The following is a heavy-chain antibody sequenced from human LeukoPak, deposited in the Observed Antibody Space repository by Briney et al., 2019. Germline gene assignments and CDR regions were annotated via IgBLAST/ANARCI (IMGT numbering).Heavy chain of an antibody. Sequence: GASVKVSCKVSEYTLTELSMHWVRQAPGKGLEWMVGFDPEDGETIYAQKFQRRVTMTEDTSTDTAYMELSSLRSEDTAMYYYATVSYYYDSSGYQRYFQHWGQGTLVTVSS. V-gene: IGHV1-24*01. D-gene: IGHD3-22*01. J-gene: IGHJ1*01. CDR3: ATVSYYYDSSGYQRYFQH. CDR1: EYTLTELS. CDR2: FDPEDGET.